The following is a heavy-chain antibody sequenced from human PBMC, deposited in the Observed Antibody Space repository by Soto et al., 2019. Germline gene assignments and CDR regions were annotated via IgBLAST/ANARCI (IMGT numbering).Heavy chain of an antibody. Sequence: QVQLVESGGGVVQPGRSLRLSCAASGFTFDSYGMHWVRQAPGKGLEWVAVISSDGNNKYYADSVKGRFSIYRDNFNNILYLQMRSLRVEDTAVYYFVQDLLQITVTTGGSWGQGTLVTVSS. CDR1: GFTFDSYG. CDR2: ISSDGNNK. V-gene: IGHV3-30*18. J-gene: IGHJ5*02. D-gene: IGHD4-17*01. CDR3: VQDLLQITVTTGGS.